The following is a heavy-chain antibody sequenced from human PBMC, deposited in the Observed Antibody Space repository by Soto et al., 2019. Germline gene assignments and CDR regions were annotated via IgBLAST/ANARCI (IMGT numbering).Heavy chain of an antibody. D-gene: IGHD4-4*01. CDR2: IIPILGIA. J-gene: IGHJ6*02. Sequence: GASVKVSCKASGGTFSSYTISWVRQAPGQGLEWMGRIIPILGIANYAQKFQGRVTITADKSTSTAYMELSSLRSEDTAVYYCARGGLDSNYPYYYYYGMDVWGQGTTVTVSS. CDR1: GGTFSSYT. V-gene: IGHV1-69*02. CDR3: ARGGLDSNYPYYYYYGMDV.